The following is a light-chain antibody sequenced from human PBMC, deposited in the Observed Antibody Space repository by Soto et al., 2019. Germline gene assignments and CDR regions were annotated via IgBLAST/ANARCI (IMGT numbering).Light chain of an antibody. CDR3: QQYSTSPYN. J-gene: IGKJ2*01. CDR2: EAS. Sequence: DIQMTQSPSTLSASIGYRVTITFLASQTVYTWLSWYQQKPGTAPKLLIYEASTLHSGVPLRFSGSGSGTEFTLTISSVQPDDSATYYCQQYSTSPYNFGQGTKVDI. CDR1: QTVYTW. V-gene: IGKV1-5*03.